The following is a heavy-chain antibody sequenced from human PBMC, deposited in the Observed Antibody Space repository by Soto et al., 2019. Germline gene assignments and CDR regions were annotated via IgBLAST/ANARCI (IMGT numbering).Heavy chain of an antibody. CDR1: RFPFSHAW. D-gene: IGHD5-12*01. J-gene: IGHJ3*02. Sequence: TGGSLRLYFAASRFPFSHAWMSWVRQAHGKGLEWVGRIKSKTDGGTTDYAAPVKGRFTISRDDSKNTLYLQMNSLKTEDTAVYYCTKERAWLRLMYAFDIWGQGTMVTVSS. V-gene: IGHV3-15*01. CDR3: TKERAWLRLMYAFDI. CDR2: IKSKTDGGTT.